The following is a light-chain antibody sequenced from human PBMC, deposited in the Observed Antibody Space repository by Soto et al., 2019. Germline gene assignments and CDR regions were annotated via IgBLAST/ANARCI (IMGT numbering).Light chain of an antibody. Sequence: EIVLTQSPASLSVSQGERATLSCRASQSVNQKLGWYQQKPGQAPRLLIYVASHRATGIPARFSGSGSGTEYTLAISNLQAEDFAVYYCQQFNNWPHTFGQGTRLEIK. CDR3: QQFNNWPHT. V-gene: IGKV3-15*01. CDR2: VAS. J-gene: IGKJ5*01. CDR1: QSVNQK.